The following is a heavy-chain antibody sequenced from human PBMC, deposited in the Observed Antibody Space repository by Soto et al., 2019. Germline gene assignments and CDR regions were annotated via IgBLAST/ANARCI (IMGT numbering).Heavy chain of an antibody. CDR1: GFTFSTHT. D-gene: IGHD1-1*01. CDR3: AKGLDRASLDF. CDR2: LTADSDDT. J-gene: IGHJ4*02. V-gene: IGHV3-23*01. Sequence: EVQLLESGGTLVQPGGSLRLSCVASGFTFSTHTMNWVRQAPGKGLEWVSRLTADSDDTSYADSIKGRFTISRDNSKNTLYLQMNSLRAEDTALYYCAKGLDRASLDFWGQGALVTVSS.